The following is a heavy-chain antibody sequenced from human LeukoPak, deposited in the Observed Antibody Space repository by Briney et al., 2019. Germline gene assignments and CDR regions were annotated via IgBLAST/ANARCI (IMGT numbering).Heavy chain of an antibody. V-gene: IGHV4-31*03. D-gene: IGHD3-10*01. CDR3: AREGNSVNWFDP. J-gene: IGHJ5*02. CDR2: IYYSGST. CDR1: GGSISSGGYY. Sequence: SETLSLTCTVSGGSISSGGYYWSWIRQHPGKGLEWIGYIYYSGSTYYNPSLKSRVTISVDTSKNQFSLKLSSVTAADTAVYYCAREGNSVNWFDPWGQGTLVTVSS.